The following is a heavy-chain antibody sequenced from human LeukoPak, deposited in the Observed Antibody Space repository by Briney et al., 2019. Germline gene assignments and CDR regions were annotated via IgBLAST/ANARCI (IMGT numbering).Heavy chain of an antibody. CDR2: IIPISGTT. CDR1: GVSFRDYT. V-gene: IGHV1-69*05. D-gene: IGHD6-13*01. Sequence: GASVKVSCKASGVSFRDYTINWVRQAPGQGLEWRGAIIPISGTTNYAQRLQGRVTLTMDDSATTAFMEMSSLRSEDTAVYYCASRFTARQLVPADYYHMDVWGKGTTVFVSS. J-gene: IGHJ6*03. CDR3: ASRFTARQLVPADYYHMDV.